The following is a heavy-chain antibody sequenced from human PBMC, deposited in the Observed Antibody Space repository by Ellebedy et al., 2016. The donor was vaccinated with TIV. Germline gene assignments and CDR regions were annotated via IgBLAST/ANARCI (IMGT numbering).Heavy chain of an antibody. CDR3: ASYRGYIDATDY. CDR2: INPDGGST. V-gene: IGHV3-74*01. D-gene: IGHD5-18*01. CDR1: GITFSSDW. J-gene: IGHJ4*02. Sequence: GESLKISCAASGITFSSDWMHWVRQAPGKGLVWVSRINPDGGSTNYADSVKGRFTISRDTSKNTLYLQMNSLRAEDTAVYYCASYRGYIDATDYWGQGTLVTVSS.